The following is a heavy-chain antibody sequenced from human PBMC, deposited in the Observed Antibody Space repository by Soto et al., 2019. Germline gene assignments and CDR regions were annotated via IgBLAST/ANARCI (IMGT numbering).Heavy chain of an antibody. D-gene: IGHD3-10*01. V-gene: IGHV5-51*01. CDR1: GYSFTTYW. J-gene: IGHJ6*02. Sequence: PGESLKISCKGSGYSFTTYWIGWVRQMPGKGLEWMGIIYPGDSDTKYSPSFQGQDTISADRPTSTAFLQWSSLKASDTAMYYCARSGSGIYERSKYYFYGLDVWGQGTTVTVS. CDR3: ARSGSGIYERSKYYFYGLDV. CDR2: IYPGDSDT.